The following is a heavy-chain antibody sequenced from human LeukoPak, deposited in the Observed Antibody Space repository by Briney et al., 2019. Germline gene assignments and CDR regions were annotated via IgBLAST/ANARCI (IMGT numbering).Heavy chain of an antibody. Sequence: SGGSLRLSCAASGFTFSSYSMNCVRQAPGKGLEWVSYISSSSSTIYYADSVKGRFTISRDNAKNSLYLQMNSLRDEDTAVYYCAREVVVVATDWFDPWGQGTLVTVSS. CDR1: GFTFSSYS. V-gene: IGHV3-48*02. CDR2: ISSSSSTI. J-gene: IGHJ5*02. D-gene: IGHD2-15*01. CDR3: AREVVVVATDWFDP.